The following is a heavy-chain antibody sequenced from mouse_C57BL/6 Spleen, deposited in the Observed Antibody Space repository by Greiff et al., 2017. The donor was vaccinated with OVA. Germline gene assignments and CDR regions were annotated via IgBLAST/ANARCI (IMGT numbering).Heavy chain of an antibody. D-gene: IGHD1-1*01. CDR2: INPNNGGT. CDR1: GYTFTDYY. J-gene: IGHJ2*01. CDR3: ARAKYYGSSLDY. V-gene: IGHV1-26*01. Sequence: EVQLHQSGPELVKPGASVKISCKASGYTFTDYYMNWVKQSHGKSLEWIGDINPNNGGTSYNQKFKGKATLTVDKSSSTAYMELRSLTSEDSAVDCCARAKYYGSSLDYWGQGTTLTVSS.